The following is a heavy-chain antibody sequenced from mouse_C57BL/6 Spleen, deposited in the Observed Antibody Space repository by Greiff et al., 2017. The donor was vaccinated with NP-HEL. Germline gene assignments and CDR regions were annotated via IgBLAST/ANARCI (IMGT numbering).Heavy chain of an antibody. CDR2: IYPGDGDT. CDR3: ARGGYYGNYYYAMDY. V-gene: IGHV1-80*01. J-gene: IGHJ4*01. D-gene: IGHD2-1*01. Sequence: QVQLQQSGAELVKPGASVKISCKASGYAFSSYWMNWVKQRPGKGLEWIGQIYPGDGDTNYNGKFKGKATLTADKSSSTAYMQLSSLTSEDSAVYFCARGGYYGNYYYAMDYWGQGTSVTVSS. CDR1: GYAFSSYW.